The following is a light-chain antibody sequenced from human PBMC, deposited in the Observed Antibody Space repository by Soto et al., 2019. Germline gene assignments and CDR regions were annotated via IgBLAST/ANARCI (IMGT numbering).Light chain of an antibody. J-gene: IGKJ1*01. V-gene: IGKV1-5*01. CDR3: QQYDSYSSGP. CDR1: QTINSW. Sequence: DIQMTQSPSTLSASVGDRVTITCRASQTINSWLAWYQQKPGKAPKVLIFDASSLKTGVPSRFSGSGSGTEFTLTISNLQPDDFATYYCQQYDSYSSGPFXQGTKVDIK. CDR2: DAS.